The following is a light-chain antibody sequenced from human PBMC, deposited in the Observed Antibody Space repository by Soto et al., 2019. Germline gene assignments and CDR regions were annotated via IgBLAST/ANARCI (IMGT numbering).Light chain of an antibody. Sequence: QSVLTQPPSVSGAPGQRVTISCTGSSSNIGAGYDVHWYQQLPGTAPKLLIYGNSNRPSGVPDRFSGSKSGTSGSLTISGLRSEDEADYYCAAWDDSLRGPVFGGGTKLTVL. CDR2: GNS. CDR3: AAWDDSLRGPV. J-gene: IGLJ3*02. V-gene: IGLV1-40*01. CDR1: SSNIGAGYD.